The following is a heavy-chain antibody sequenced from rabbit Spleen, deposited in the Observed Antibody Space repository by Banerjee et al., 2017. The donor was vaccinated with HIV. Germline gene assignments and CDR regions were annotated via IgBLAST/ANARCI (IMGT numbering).Heavy chain of an antibody. Sequence: QSLEESGGGLVKPGASLTLTCKASGFSFSDRDVMCWVRQAPGKGLEWIGYIDPVFGITYYANWVNGRFSISRENAQNTVFLQMTSLTAADTASYFCASGYSDIYFNLWGQGTLVPVS. CDR1: GFSFSDRDV. J-gene: IGHJ4*01. CDR2: IDPVFGIT. CDR3: ASGYSDIYFNL. D-gene: IGHD1-1*01. V-gene: IGHV1S40*01.